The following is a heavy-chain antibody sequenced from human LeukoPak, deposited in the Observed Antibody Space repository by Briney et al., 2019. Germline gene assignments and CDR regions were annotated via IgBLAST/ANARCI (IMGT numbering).Heavy chain of an antibody. J-gene: IGHJ4*02. Sequence: ASLRLSCAASGFTFSNYAMSWVRQAPGKGLEWVSAILGSGGSTYYADSVKGRFTVSRDNSKSTLYLQMNSLRAEDTALYYCAKWGDYDVLTGYYVPDYWGQGTLVTVSS. D-gene: IGHD3-9*01. CDR3: AKWGDYDVLTGYYVPDY. CDR1: GFTFSNYA. CDR2: ILGSGGST. V-gene: IGHV3-23*01.